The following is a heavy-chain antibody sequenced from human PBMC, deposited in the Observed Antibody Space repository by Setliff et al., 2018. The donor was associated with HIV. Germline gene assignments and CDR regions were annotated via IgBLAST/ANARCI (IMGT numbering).Heavy chain of an antibody. V-gene: IGHV4-31*03. CDR2: IYYSGST. J-gene: IGHJ4*02. Sequence: PSETLSLTCTVSGGSVSSGGYYWSWIRQHPGKGLECIGYIYYSGSTSYNPSLKSRVTISVDTSKNQFSLKLSSVTAADTAVYYCARVTRYYDSSGYAFDYWGQGTLVTVSS. CDR1: GGSVSSGGYY. CDR3: ARVTRYYDSSGYAFDY. D-gene: IGHD3-22*01.